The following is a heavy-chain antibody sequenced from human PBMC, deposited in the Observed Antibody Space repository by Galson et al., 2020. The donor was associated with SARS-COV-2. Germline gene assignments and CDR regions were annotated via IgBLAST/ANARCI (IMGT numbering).Heavy chain of an antibody. Sequence: SVKVSCKASGGTFSSYAISWVRQAPGQGLEWMGGIIPIFGTANYAQKFQGRVTITADESTSTAYMELSSLRSEDTAVYYCAREGTEGLPAAILYAFDIGGQGTMVTVSS. CDR2: IIPIFGTA. V-gene: IGHV1-69*13. J-gene: IGHJ3*02. CDR1: GGTFSSYA. D-gene: IGHD2-2*02. CDR3: AREGTEGLPAAILYAFDI.